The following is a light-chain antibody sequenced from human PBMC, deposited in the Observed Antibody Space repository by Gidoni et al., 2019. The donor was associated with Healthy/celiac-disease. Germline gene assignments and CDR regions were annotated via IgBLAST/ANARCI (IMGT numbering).Light chain of an antibody. J-gene: IGKJ4*01. CDR2: DAS. CDR3: QQRSNWPRST. V-gene: IGKV3-11*01. CDR1: QSVSSY. Sequence: EIVLTQSPATLSLSPGERATLSCRASQSVSSYLAWYQQKPGQAPRLLIYDASNRATGIPARFSGSGSGTDFTLTISSLEPEDFAVYYCQQRSNWPRSTFVGGTMVEIK.